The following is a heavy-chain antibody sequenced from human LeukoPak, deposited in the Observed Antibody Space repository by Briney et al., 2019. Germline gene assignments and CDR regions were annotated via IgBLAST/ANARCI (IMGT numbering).Heavy chain of an antibody. J-gene: IGHJ6*04. V-gene: IGHV3-48*04. CDR3: AELGMIGGV. D-gene: IGHD3-10*02. CDR1: GFTFSSYS. CDR2: ISSRSATI. Sequence: PGGSLRLSCAASGFTFSSYSMNWVRQAPGKGLEWVSYISSRSATIYYADSVKGRFTISRDNAKNSLYLQMNSLRAEDTAVYYCAELGMIGGVWGKGTTVTISS.